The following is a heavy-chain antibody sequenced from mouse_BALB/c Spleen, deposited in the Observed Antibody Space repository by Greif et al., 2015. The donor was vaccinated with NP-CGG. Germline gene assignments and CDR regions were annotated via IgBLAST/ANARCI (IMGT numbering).Heavy chain of an antibody. CDR3: ARGEFITTVVATRDYAMDY. CDR1: GYTFTSYV. Sequence: VHVKQSGPELVKPGASVKMSCKASGYTFTSYVMHWVKQKPGQGLEWIGYINPYNDGTKYNEKFKGKATLTSDKSSSTAYMELSSLTSEDSAVYYCARGEFITTVVATRDYAMDYWGQGTSVTVSS. J-gene: IGHJ4*01. D-gene: IGHD1-1*01. V-gene: IGHV1-14*01. CDR2: INPYNDGT.